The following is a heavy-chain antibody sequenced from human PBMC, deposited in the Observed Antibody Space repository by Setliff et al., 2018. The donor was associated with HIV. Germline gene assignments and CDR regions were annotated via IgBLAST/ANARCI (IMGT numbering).Heavy chain of an antibody. CDR2: IYHSGTT. D-gene: IGHD6-19*01. Sequence: LSLTCTVSGYSISSVSYWGWIRQPPGKGLEWIGSIYHSGTTYHNPSLKSRVTISVDTSKNQFSLKLSSVTAADTAVYYCARESTDSSGYYRGYFDYWGQGTLVTVSS. CDR1: GYSISSVSY. CDR3: ARESTDSSGYYRGYFDY. V-gene: IGHV4-38-2*02. J-gene: IGHJ4*02.